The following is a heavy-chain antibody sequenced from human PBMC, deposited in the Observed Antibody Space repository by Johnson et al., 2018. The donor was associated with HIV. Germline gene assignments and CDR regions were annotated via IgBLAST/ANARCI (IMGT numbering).Heavy chain of an antibody. CDR3: ARVKIAFDI. Sequence: LVESGGGLVQSGGSLRLSCAVSGFTFSSYWMSWVRQAPGKGLEWVANINQDGREKYYVDSVKGRFTIYRDNAKNSLYLQMHSLRVEDTAVYYCARVKIAFDIWGQGTMVTVSS. J-gene: IGHJ3*02. CDR2: INQDGREK. CDR1: GFTFSSYW. V-gene: IGHV3-7*05.